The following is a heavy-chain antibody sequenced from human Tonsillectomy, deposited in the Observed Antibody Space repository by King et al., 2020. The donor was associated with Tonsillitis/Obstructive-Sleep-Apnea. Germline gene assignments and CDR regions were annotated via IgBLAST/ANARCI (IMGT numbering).Heavy chain of an antibody. D-gene: IGHD3-22*01. J-gene: IGHJ4*02. Sequence: VQLVESGGGLIQPGGSLRLSCAASGFTVSSNYMSWVRQAPGKGLEWVSVIYSGGSTYYADSVKGRFTISRDNSKNTLYLQMNSLRAEDTAGYYFARRGGYYDSSGPGDYWGQGTLVTVSS. CDR2: IYSGGST. CDR1: GFTVSSNY. V-gene: IGHV3-53*01. CDR3: ARRGGYYDSSGPGDY.